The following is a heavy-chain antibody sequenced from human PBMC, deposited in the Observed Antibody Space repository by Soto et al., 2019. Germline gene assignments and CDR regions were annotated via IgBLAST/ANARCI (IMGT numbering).Heavy chain of an antibody. CDR3: ASLDSSGYSPPYFDY. CDR1: GYSFTSYW. Sequence: GESLKISCKGSGYSFTSYWISWVRQMPGKGLEWMGRIDPSDSYTNYSPSFQGHVTISADKSISTAYLQWSSLKASDTAMYYCASLDSSGYSPPYFDYWGQGTLVTVS. V-gene: IGHV5-10-1*01. D-gene: IGHD3-22*01. J-gene: IGHJ4*02. CDR2: IDPSDSYT.